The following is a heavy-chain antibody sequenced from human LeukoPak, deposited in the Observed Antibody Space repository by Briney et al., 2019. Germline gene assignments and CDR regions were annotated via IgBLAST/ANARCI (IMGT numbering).Heavy chain of an antibody. J-gene: IGHJ4*02. V-gene: IGHV3-23*01. CDR1: GFTFSSYA. CDR3: ATSITMIVGWFDY. Sequence: GGSLRLSCAASGFTFSSYAMSWVRQAPGKGLEWVSAISGSGGSTYYADSVKGRFTISRDNSKNTLYLQMNSLRAEDTAVYYCATSITMIVGWFDYWGQGTLVTVSS. D-gene: IGHD3-22*01. CDR2: ISGSGGST.